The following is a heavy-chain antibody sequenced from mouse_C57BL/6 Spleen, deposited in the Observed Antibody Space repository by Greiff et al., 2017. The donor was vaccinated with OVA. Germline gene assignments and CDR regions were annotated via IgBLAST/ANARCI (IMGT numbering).Heavy chain of an antibody. J-gene: IGHJ4*01. CDR3: AIMTTVGYYAMDD. CDR2: IYPGSGST. Sequence: VQLHQSGAELVKPGASVKMSCKASGYTFTSYWITWVKQRPGQGLEWIGDIYPGSGSTNYNEKFKSKATMTVDTSSSTAYMQLSSRTSEDSAVYYCAIMTTVGYYAMDDWGQGTSVTVSS. D-gene: IGHD1-1*01. V-gene: IGHV1-55*01. CDR1: GYTFTSYW.